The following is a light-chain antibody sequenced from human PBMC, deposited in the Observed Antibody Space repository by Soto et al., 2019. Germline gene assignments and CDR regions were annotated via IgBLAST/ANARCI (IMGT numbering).Light chain of an antibody. CDR3: QQYYSTPFT. V-gene: IGKV4-1*01. J-gene: IGKJ3*01. CDR2: WAS. CDR1: QTIFYTSSNKNY. Sequence: DIVLTQSPDSLAVSLGERATIHCKSSQTIFYTSSNKNYLAWYQQRPGQPPKLLIYWASDRESGVPNRFSGSGSGTDFTLTNSGLQAEDVAVYYCQQYYSTPFTFGPGTRLDIK.